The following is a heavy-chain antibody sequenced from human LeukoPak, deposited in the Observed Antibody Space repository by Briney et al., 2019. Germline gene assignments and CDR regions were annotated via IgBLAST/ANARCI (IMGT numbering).Heavy chain of an antibody. D-gene: IGHD1-14*01. CDR3: ARGDKQLLFNRNKGGFDP. CDR1: GFTFSSYA. Sequence: GGSLRLSCAASGFTFSSYALHWVRQAPGKGLEWVTVISYDGSSRYYADSVKGRFTISRDNSKNTLYLQMNSLRPEDTAVYYCARGDKQLLFNRNKGGFDPWGQGALVTVSS. V-gene: IGHV3-30*04. J-gene: IGHJ5*02. CDR2: ISYDGSSR.